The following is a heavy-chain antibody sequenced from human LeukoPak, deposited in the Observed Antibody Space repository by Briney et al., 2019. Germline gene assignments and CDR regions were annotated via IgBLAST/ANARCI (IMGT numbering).Heavy chain of an antibody. CDR3: AKSESSSYYDAFDI. CDR1: GFTFSSYS. Sequence: GGSLRLSCAASGFTFSSYSMNWVRQAPGKGLEWVSVISGGSTYYADSVKGRFTISRDNSKNTLYLQMNSLRAEDTAVYYCAKSESSSYYDAFDIWGQGTMVTVSS. J-gene: IGHJ3*02. D-gene: IGHD6-13*01. CDR2: ISGGST. V-gene: IGHV3-23*01.